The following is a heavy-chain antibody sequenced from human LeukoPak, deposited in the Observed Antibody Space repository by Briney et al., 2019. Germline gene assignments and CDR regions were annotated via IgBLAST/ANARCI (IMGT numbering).Heavy chain of an antibody. Sequence: GASVKVSCEASGYTFTSYGISWVRQAPGQGLEWMGWISAYNGNTNYAQKLQGRVTMTTDTSTSTAYMELRSLRSDDTAVYYCARGAHYYDSSGLFDYWGQGTLVTVSS. CDR1: GYTFTSYG. J-gene: IGHJ4*02. D-gene: IGHD3-22*01. V-gene: IGHV1-18*01. CDR2: ISAYNGNT. CDR3: ARGAHYYDSSGLFDY.